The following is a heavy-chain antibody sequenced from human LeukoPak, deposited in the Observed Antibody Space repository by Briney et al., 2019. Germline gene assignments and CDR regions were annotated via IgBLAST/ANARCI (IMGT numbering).Heavy chain of an antibody. D-gene: IGHD3-16*02. J-gene: IGHJ6*02. Sequence: ASVKVSCKASGYTFTGYYIHWVRQAPGQGLEWMGWINPNSGGTNYAQKFQGRVTMTRDTSISTVYMELSSLRSEDTAVYYCARERSYPTDYYYYGMDVWGQGTTVTVSS. V-gene: IGHV1-2*02. CDR3: ARERSYPTDYYYYGMDV. CDR2: INPNSGGT. CDR1: GYTFTGYY.